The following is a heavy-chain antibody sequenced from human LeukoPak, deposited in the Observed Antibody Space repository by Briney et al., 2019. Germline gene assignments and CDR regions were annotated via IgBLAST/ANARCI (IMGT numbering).Heavy chain of an antibody. Sequence: SETLSLTCTVSGGSISSYYWTWIRQPPGKGLEWIGYIYYSGSTNYNPSLKSRVTISVGTSKNQFSLKVRSVTAADTAIYYCARLLADNWFDPWGQGTLVTVSS. CDR1: GGSISSYY. J-gene: IGHJ5*02. CDR3: ARLLADNWFDP. D-gene: IGHD6-13*01. CDR2: IYYSGST. V-gene: IGHV4-59*08.